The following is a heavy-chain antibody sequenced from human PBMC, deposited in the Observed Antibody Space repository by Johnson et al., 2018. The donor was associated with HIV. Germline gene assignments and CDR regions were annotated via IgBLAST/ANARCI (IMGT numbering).Heavy chain of an antibody. V-gene: IGHV3-30*14. Sequence: QVQLVESGGDVVQPGRSLRLSCAASGFTFSSYAMHWVRQAPGKGLEWVAVISYDGSNKYYADSVKGRFTISRDNSKNTLYLQMNSLRAEDTAVYYCVTLVVAPPFDIWGQGTMVTVSS. D-gene: IGHD2-15*01. J-gene: IGHJ3*02. CDR1: GFTFSSYA. CDR3: VTLVVAPPFDI. CDR2: ISYDGSNK.